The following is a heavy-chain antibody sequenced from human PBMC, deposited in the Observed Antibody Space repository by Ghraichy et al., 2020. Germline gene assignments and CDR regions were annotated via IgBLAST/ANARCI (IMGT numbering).Heavy chain of an antibody. J-gene: IGHJ5*02. V-gene: IGHV3-48*04. CDR1: GFTFSSYS. Sequence: GGSLRLSCAASGFTFSSYSMNSVRQAPGKGLEWVSYISSSSTIYYADSVKGRFTISRDNAKNSLYLQMNSLRAEDTAVYYCGGSGSSPFDPWGQGTLVTVSS. CDR3: GGSGSSPFDP. D-gene: IGHD3-10*01. CDR2: ISSSSTI.